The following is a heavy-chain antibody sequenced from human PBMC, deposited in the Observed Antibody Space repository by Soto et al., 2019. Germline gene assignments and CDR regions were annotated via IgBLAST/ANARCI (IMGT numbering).Heavy chain of an antibody. J-gene: IGHJ6*02. CDR2: ISGYNGNT. Sequence: GASVKVSCKASGYIFSNFGLSWVRQAPGQGLEWMGWISGYNGNTNSAEKFQGRVTMTTDTSTSTAYMEVRSLTSDDTAVYYCAGDKGYGFGWSSSSGMAVWGQGTTVTVS. CDR1: GYIFSNFG. CDR3: AGDKGYGFGWSSSSGMAV. D-gene: IGHD5-18*01. V-gene: IGHV1-18*01.